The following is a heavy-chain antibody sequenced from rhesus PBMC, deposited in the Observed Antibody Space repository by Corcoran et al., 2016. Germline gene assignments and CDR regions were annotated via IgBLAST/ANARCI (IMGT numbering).Heavy chain of an antibody. Sequence: QLQLQESGPGLVKPSETLSVTCAVSGGSISRSYWSWIRQAPGKGLEWIGYIYGSVSSTNYKPSLKSRVTLSVDTSKNQLCLKLSSVTTADTAVYYCARDRCTGSGCYGTFDYWGQGVLVTVSS. CDR3: ARDRCTGSGCYGTFDY. D-gene: IGHD2-21*01. V-gene: IGHV4-169*02. CDR2: IYGSVSST. J-gene: IGHJ4*01. CDR1: GGSISRSY.